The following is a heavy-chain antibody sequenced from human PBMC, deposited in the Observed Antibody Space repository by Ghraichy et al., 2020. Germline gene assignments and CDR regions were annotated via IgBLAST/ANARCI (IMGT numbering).Heavy chain of an antibody. V-gene: IGHV3-66*01. J-gene: IGHJ6*02. D-gene: IGHD3-22*01. CDR1: GLSVSGNY. CDR2: TYSDGNT. Sequence: SCAASGLSVSGNYMSWVRQAPGKGLEWVSLTYSDGNTDYADSVKGRFTISRDSSKNTVYLQMSSLRAEDTAVYYCARDRMYDASGYYFYYYGMDVWGQGTTVTVSS. CDR3: ARDRMYDASGYYFYYYGMDV.